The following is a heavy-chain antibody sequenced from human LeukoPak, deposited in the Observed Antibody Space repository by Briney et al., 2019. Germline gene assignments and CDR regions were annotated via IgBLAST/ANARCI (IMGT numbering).Heavy chain of an antibody. CDR2: ISGSGGST. CDR1: GFTFSSYA. J-gene: IGHJ4*02. V-gene: IGHV3-23*01. D-gene: IGHD3-3*01. CDR3: ARSDDFWSGYYWDY. Sequence: PGGSLRLSCAASGFTFSSYAMSWVRQAPGKGLEWVSAISGSGGSTYYADSVKGRFTISRDNSKNTLYLQMNSLRAEDTAVYYCARSDDFWSGYYWDYWGQGTLVTVSS.